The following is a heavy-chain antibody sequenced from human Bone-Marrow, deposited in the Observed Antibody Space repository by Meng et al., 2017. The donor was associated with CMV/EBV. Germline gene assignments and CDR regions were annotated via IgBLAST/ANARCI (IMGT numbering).Heavy chain of an antibody. D-gene: IGHD3-3*01. CDR3: ARDPYTYDFWSGYYGMDV. J-gene: IGHJ6*02. V-gene: IGHV3-48*04. Sequence: GGSLRLTCAASGCTFSSYSMNWVRQAPGKGLEWVSYISSSSSTIYYADSVKGRFTISRDNAKNSLYLQMSSLRADDTAVYYCARDPYTYDFWSGYYGMDVWGQGTTVTVSS. CDR1: GCTFSSYS. CDR2: ISSSSSTI.